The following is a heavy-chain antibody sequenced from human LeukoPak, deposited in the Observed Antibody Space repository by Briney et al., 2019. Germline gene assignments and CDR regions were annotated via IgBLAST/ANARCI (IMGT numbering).Heavy chain of an antibody. D-gene: IGHD5-18*01. CDR1: GFTFSSYA. CDR2: ISYDGSNK. V-gene: IGHV3-30-3*01. Sequence: GGSLRLSCAASGFTFSSYAMHWVRQAPGKGLEWVAVISYDGSNKYYADSVKGRFTISRDNSKNTLYLQMNSLRAEDTAVYYCARDALQMNTAMVVSPGYYFDYWGQGTLVTVSS. CDR3: ARDALQMNTAMVVSPGYYFDY. J-gene: IGHJ4*02.